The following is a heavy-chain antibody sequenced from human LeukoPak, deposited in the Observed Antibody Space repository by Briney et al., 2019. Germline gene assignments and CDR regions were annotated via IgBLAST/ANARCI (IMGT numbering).Heavy chain of an antibody. CDR3: ARAYCRGSTCYPFDY. Sequence: GGSLRLSCAASRFTFSDYYMSWIRQAPGKGLEWVSYISSSGSTIYYADSVKGRFTISRDNAKNSLFLQMNSLRAEDTAVYYCARAYCRGSTCYPFDYWGQGTLVTVSS. J-gene: IGHJ4*02. CDR1: RFTFSDYY. D-gene: IGHD2-15*01. CDR2: ISSSGSTI. V-gene: IGHV3-11*04.